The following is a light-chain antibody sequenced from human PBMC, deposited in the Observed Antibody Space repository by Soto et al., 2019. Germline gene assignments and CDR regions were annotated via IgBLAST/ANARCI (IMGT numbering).Light chain of an antibody. CDR1: QSVSSSY. CDR2: GAS. CDR3: QQYGSSPWT. V-gene: IGKV3-20*01. Sequence: EIVLTQSPGTLSLSPGERATLSCRASQSVSSSYLAWYQQKPGQAPRLLIYGASSRATGIPDRFSGSGSGTDFTLTISRLEPEDCAVYYCQQYGSSPWTFGQGTKVEI. J-gene: IGKJ1*01.